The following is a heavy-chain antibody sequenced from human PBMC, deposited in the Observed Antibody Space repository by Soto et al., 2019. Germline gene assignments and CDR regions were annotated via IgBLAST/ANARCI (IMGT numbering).Heavy chain of an antibody. D-gene: IGHD2-15*01. CDR2: ISGSSGST. CDR3: AKDLTVVTESPDNWFDP. V-gene: IGHV3-23*01. CDR1: GFTFSSYA. J-gene: IGHJ5*02. Sequence: PGGSLRLSCAASGFTFSSYAMSWVRQAPGKGLEWVSAISGSSGSTYYADSVKGRFTISRDNSKNTLYLQMNSLRAEDTAVYYCAKDLTVVTESPDNWFDPWGQGTLVTVSS.